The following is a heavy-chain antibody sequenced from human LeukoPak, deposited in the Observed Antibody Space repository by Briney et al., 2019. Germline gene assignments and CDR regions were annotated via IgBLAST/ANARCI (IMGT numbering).Heavy chain of an antibody. V-gene: IGHV4-34*01. J-gene: IGHJ5*02. CDR3: ARRLGYSRNWFDP. CDR1: GGSFSGYY. CDR2: INHSGST. D-gene: IGHD5-12*01. Sequence: SETLSLTCAVYGGSFSGYYWSWIRQPPGKGLEWIGEINHSGSTNYNPSLKSRVTMSVDTSKNQFSLKLSSVTAADTAVYYCARRLGYSRNWFDPWGQGTLVTVSS.